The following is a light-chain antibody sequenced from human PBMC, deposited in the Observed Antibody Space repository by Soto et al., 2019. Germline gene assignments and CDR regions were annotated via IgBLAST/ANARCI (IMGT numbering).Light chain of an antibody. CDR2: DVS. CDR1: SSDGGGYNY. J-gene: IGLJ2*01. V-gene: IGLV2-14*01. CDR3: SSYTSSSTLMV. Sequence: QSALTQPASVSGSPGQSIPISCTGTSSDGGGYNYVSWYQQHPGKAPKLMIYDVSNRPSGVSNRFSGSKSGNTASLTISGLQAEDEADYYCSSYTSSSTLMVFGGGTKLTVL.